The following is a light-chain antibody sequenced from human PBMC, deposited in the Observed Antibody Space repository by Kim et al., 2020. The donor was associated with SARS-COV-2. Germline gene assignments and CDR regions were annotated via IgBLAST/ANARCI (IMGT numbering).Light chain of an antibody. CDR3: QQYDSYPRT. CDR2: KAS. V-gene: IGKV1-5*03. Sequence: DIQMTQSPSTLSASVGDRVTITCRASQNINNWLAWYQQKPGKAPNLLIYKASSLESGVPSKFSGSGSGTEFTLTISSLQPDDFATYDCQQYDSYPRTLGGGTQVDIK. J-gene: IGKJ4*01. CDR1: QNINNW.